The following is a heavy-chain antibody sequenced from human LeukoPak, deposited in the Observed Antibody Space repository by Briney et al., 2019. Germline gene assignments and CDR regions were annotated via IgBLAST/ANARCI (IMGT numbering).Heavy chain of an antibody. J-gene: IGHJ4*02. CDR3: ARESNSGNHSGGPKY. D-gene: IGHD5-12*01. V-gene: IGHV3-30*02. Sequence: RGGSLSLSCAASGFALSSYGMHWVRQAPGKGLQGLAFVRFDGSNQDYVDSVKGRFTITRDTSKNTLFLQMKSLRVEDTAVYSCARESNSGNHSGGPKYWGLGTLVTVSS. CDR1: GFALSSYG. CDR2: VRFDGSNQ.